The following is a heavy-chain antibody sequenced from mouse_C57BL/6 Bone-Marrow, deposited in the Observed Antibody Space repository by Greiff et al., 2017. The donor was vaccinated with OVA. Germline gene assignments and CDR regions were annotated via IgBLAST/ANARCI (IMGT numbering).Heavy chain of an antibody. Sequence: VQRVESGPGLVQPSQSLSITCTVSGFSLTSYGVHWVRQSPGKGLEWLGVIWSGGSTDYNAAFISRLSISKDNSKSQVFFKMNSLQADDTAIYYCARKVGTGTGYFDVWGTGTTVTVSS. CDR3: ARKVGTGTGYFDV. CDR2: IWSGGST. CDR1: GFSLTSYG. V-gene: IGHV2-2*01. D-gene: IGHD4-1*01. J-gene: IGHJ1*03.